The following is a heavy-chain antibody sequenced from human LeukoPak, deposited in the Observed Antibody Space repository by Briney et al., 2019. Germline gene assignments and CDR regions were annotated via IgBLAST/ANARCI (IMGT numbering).Heavy chain of an antibody. Sequence: PGRSLRLSCAASGFTFNRHGMHWVRQAPGKGLEWVAVIGDTGRAKYYADSVEGRFTASRDNSKNTLYLQMNSLRAEDTAAYYCAKNPPLVQDYYYGMDVWGQGTTVTVSS. V-gene: IGHV3-30*18. CDR1: GFTFNRHG. D-gene: IGHD6-13*01. CDR3: AKNPPLVQDYYYGMDV. CDR2: IGDTGRAK. J-gene: IGHJ6*02.